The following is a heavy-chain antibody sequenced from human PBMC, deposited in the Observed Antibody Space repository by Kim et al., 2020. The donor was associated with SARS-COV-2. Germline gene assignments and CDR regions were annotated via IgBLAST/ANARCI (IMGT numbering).Heavy chain of an antibody. CDR2: IYYSGST. V-gene: IGHV4-59*13. Sequence: SETLSLTCTVSGGSISSYYWSWIRQPPGKGLEWIGYIYYSGSTNYNPSLKSRVTISVDTSKNQFSLKLSSVTAADTAVYYCARGGGYYFPYYYYYGMDVWGQGTTVTVSS. D-gene: IGHD3-3*01. CDR3: ARGGGYYFPYYYYYGMDV. CDR1: GGSISSYY. J-gene: IGHJ6*02.